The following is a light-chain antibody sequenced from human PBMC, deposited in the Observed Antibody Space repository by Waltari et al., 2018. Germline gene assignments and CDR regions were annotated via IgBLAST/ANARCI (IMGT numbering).Light chain of an antibody. CDR2: RAS. Sequence: ETLMTQSPATPSMSTGERALLSCRASQGIHYNLAWYQQKPGQAPRHLIYRASTRATGIPARFSGSGSGTDFTLTITSLQSEDSALYYCQQYNRWPPLTFGGGTKVEI. V-gene: IGKV3-15*01. J-gene: IGKJ4*01. CDR3: QQYNRWPPLT. CDR1: QGIHYN.